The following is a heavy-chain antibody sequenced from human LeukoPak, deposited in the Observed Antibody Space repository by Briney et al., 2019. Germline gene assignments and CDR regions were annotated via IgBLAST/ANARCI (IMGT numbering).Heavy chain of an antibody. CDR3: TRDSSYDSSGYLLDY. V-gene: IGHV3-7*03. J-gene: IGHJ4*02. CDR2: IKQDGSEK. CDR1: GFTFSSYW. Sequence: GGSLRLSCAASGFTFSSYWMSWVRQAPGKGLEWVANIKQDGSEKYYVDSVKSRFTISRDNAKNTLYLQMNSLRAEDTAVYYCTRDSSYDSSGYLLDYWGQGTLVAVSS. D-gene: IGHD3-22*01.